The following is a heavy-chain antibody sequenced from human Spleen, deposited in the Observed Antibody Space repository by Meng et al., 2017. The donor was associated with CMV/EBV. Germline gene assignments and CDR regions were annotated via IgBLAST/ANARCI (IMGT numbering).Heavy chain of an antibody. CDR1: GFTFSSYA. Sequence: GESLKISCAASGFTFSSYAMHWVRQAPGKGLEWVAFIRYDGSKQYYVDSVKGRFTISRDNSKNTLYLQMNSLRADDTAVYYCAKKELALNDAFDIWGQGTMVTVSS. V-gene: IGHV3-30*02. CDR2: IRYDGSKQ. J-gene: IGHJ3*02. D-gene: IGHD5-24*01. CDR3: AKKELALNDAFDI.